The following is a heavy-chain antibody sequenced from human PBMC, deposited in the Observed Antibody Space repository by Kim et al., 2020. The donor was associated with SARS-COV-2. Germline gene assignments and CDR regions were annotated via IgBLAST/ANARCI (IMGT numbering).Heavy chain of an antibody. V-gene: IGHV3-43*01. J-gene: IGHJ6*02. D-gene: IGHD1-26*01. CDR2: ISWDGGST. CDR3: AKDLEVGATTFYYYYGMDV. CDR1: GFTFDDYT. Sequence: GGYLRLSCAASGFTFDDYTMHWVRQAPGKGLEWVSLISWDGGSTYYADSVKGRFTISRDNSKNSLYLQMNSLRTEDTALYYCAKDLEVGATTFYYYYGMDVWGQGTTVTVSS.